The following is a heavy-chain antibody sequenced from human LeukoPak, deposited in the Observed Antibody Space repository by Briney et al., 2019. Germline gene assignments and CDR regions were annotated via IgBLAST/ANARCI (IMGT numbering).Heavy chain of an antibody. J-gene: IGHJ4*02. D-gene: IGHD4-23*01. CDR2: ISSSSSYI. Sequence: GGSLRLSCAASGFTFSSYSMNWVRQAPGKGLEWVSSISSSSSYIYYADSLKGRFTFSRDNAKNSLYLQMNSLRAEDTAVYYCARERYGGNPDYWGQGTLVTVSS. CDR3: ARERYGGNPDY. CDR1: GFTFSSYS. V-gene: IGHV3-21*01.